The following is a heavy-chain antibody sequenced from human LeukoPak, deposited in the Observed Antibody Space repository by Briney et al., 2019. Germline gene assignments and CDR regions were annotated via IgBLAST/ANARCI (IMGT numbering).Heavy chain of an antibody. CDR1: GFTFDDYA. V-gene: IGHV3-43*02. CDR3: AKGQQRYYYDSSGYTFDY. CDR2: ISGAGGSP. Sequence: GGSLRLSCAASGFTFDDYAMHWVRHAPGKGLQWVSLISGAGGSPYYADSVKGRFTMSGDNSKNSLYLQMNSLRTEDTALYYCAKGQQRYYYDSSGYTFDYWGQGTLVTVSS. J-gene: IGHJ4*02. D-gene: IGHD3-22*01.